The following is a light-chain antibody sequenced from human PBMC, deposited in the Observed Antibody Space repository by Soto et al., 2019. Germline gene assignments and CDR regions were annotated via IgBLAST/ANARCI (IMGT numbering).Light chain of an antibody. Sequence: QSVLTQPPSASGTPGQRVTISCSGSSSSIGSNSVNWYQQLPRTALKVLIYTNNQRPSGVPDRFSGSKSGTSASLPISGLQSEDEADYYCAAWDGSLNVYVFGTGTKVTVL. CDR1: SSSIGSNS. J-gene: IGLJ1*01. CDR3: AAWDGSLNVYV. CDR2: TNN. V-gene: IGLV1-44*01.